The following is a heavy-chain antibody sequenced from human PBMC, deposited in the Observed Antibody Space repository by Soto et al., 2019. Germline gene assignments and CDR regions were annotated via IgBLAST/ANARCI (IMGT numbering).Heavy chain of an antibody. CDR1: GGSISSGDYY. J-gene: IGHJ6*02. CDR2: IYYSGTT. V-gene: IGHV4-30-4*01. Sequence: TLSLTCTVSGGSISSGDYYWSWIGQPPGKGLEWIGYIYYSGTTYYNPSLKSRVTISVDTSKNQFSLKVSSVTAADTAVYYCARALIQLWPHYYYGMDVWGQGTTVTVSS. D-gene: IGHD5-18*01. CDR3: ARALIQLWPHYYYGMDV.